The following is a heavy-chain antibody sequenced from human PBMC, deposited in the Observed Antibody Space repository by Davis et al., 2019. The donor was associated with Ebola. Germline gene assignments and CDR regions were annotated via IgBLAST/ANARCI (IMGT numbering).Heavy chain of an antibody. V-gene: IGHV3-21*01. J-gene: IGHJ6*02. CDR3: ARESLWFGELYLPSMDV. D-gene: IGHD3-10*01. Sequence: GESLRLSCAASGFTFSSYSMNWVRQAPGKGLEWVSSISSSSSYIYYADSVRGRFTISRDNAKNSLYLQMNSLRAEDTAVYYCARESLWFGELYLPSMDVWGQGTTVTVSS. CDR1: GFTFSSYS. CDR2: ISSSSSYI.